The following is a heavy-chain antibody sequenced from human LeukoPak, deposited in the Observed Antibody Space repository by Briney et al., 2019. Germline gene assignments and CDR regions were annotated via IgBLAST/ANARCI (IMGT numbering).Heavy chain of an antibody. J-gene: IGHJ6*02. D-gene: IGHD1-1*01. V-gene: IGHV3-7*01. CDR1: GGSISSSSYY. CDR3: ARDLSGRGYYYYGMDV. CDR2: IKEDGSEK. Sequence: ETLSLTCTVSGGSISSSSYYWGWVRQAPGKGLEWVASIKEDGSEKNYVDSVKGRFTISRDNAKNSLYLQMNSLRAEDTAVYYCARDLSGRGYYYYGMDVWGQGTTVTVSS.